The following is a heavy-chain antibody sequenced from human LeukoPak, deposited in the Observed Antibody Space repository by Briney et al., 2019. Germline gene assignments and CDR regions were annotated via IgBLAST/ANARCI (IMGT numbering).Heavy chain of an antibody. CDR2: INPNSGGT. J-gene: IGHJ4*02. V-gene: IGHV1-2*02. D-gene: IGHD5-12*01. Sequence: ASVKVSCKASGYTFTGYYMHWVRQAPGQGLEWMGWINPNSGGTNYAQKFQGSVTMTRDTSISTAYMELSRLRSDDTAVYYCARPLRGYSGYATDYWGQGTLVTVSS. CDR3: ARPLRGYSGYATDY. CDR1: GYTFTGYY.